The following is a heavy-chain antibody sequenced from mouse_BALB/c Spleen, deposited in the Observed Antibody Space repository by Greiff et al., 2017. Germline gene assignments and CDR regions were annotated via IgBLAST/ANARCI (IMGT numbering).Heavy chain of an antibody. CDR1: GFTFSSFG. J-gene: IGHJ4*01. V-gene: IGHV5-17*02. CDR3: ARKGRYDGYAMDY. CDR2: ISSGSSTI. D-gene: IGHD2-14*01. Sequence: DVMLVESGGGLVQPGGSRKLSCAASGFTFSSFGMHWVRQAPEKGLEWVAYISSGSSTIYYADTVKGRFTISRDNPKNTLFLQMTSLRSEDTAMYYCARKGRYDGYAMDYWGQGTSVTVSS.